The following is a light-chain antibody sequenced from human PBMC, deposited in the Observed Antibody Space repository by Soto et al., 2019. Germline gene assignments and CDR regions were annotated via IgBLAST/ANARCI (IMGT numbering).Light chain of an antibody. CDR2: SSS. CDR3: LQVFNFPRA. CDR1: QDIGND. Sequence: AIQMTQSPSSLSASVGDTVTITCRASQDIGNDLSWYQQKPGKAPKLLIYSSSSLQSGVSSRFSGSGSGREFALTISSLQPEDFATYYCLQVFNFPRAFGQGTKVDIK. J-gene: IGKJ1*01. V-gene: IGKV1-6*02.